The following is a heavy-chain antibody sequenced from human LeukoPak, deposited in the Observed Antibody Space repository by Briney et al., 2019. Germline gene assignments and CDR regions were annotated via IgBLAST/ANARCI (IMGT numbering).Heavy chain of an antibody. CDR3: ARVYRGYSYGYNWFDP. D-gene: IGHD5-18*01. CDR1: GGSISSYY. J-gene: IGHJ5*02. CDR2: IYHSGST. Sequence: SETLSLTCTVSGGSISSYYWNWIRQPPGKGLEWIGYIYHSGSTNYHPSLKSRVTISVDTSKNQFSLKLSSVTAADTAVYYCARVYRGYSYGYNWFDPWGQGTLVTVSS. V-gene: IGHV4-59*01.